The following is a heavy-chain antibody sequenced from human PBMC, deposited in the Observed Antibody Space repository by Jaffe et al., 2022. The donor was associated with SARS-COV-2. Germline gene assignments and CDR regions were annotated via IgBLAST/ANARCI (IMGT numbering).Heavy chain of an antibody. CDR3: ARGNYEGNYYYYGMDV. CDR1: GGTFSSYT. D-gene: IGHD4-4*01. CDR2: IIPILGIA. J-gene: IGHJ6*02. Sequence: QVQLVQSGAEVKKPGSSVKVSCKASGGTFSSYTISWVRQAPGQGLEWMGRIIPILGIANYAQKFQGRVTITADKSTSTAYMELSSLRSEDTAVYYCARGNYEGNYYYYGMDVWGQGTTVTVSS. V-gene: IGHV1-69*02.